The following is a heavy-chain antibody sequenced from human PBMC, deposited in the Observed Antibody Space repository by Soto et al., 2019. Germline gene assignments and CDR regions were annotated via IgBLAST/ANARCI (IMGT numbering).Heavy chain of an antibody. V-gene: IGHV1-2*04. CDR3: ATASCLVRGFNAFDI. D-gene: IGHD3-10*01. CDR1: GYTFTGYY. CDR2: INPNSGGT. J-gene: IGHJ3*02. Sequence: ASVKVSCKASGYTFTGYYMHWVRQAPGQGLEWMGWINPNSGGTNYAQKFQGWVTMTRDTSISTAYMELSRLRSDDTAVYYCATASCLVRGFNAFDIWGQRSMVTVSS.